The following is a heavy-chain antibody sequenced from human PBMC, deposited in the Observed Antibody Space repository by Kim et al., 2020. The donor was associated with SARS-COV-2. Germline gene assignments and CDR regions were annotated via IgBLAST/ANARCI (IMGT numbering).Heavy chain of an antibody. J-gene: IGHJ4*02. Sequence: GESLKISCKGSGYSFTSYWIGWVRQMPGKGLEWMGIIYPGDSGTRYSPSFQGQVTISADKSISTAYLQWSSLKASDTAMYYCARRRVRGGYPFWDFDYWGQGTLVTVSS. D-gene: IGHD3-10*01. V-gene: IGHV5-51*01. CDR3: ARRRVRGGYPFWDFDY. CDR2: IYPGDSGT. CDR1: GYSFTSYW.